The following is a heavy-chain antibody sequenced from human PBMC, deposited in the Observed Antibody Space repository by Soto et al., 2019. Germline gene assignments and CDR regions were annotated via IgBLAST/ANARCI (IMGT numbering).Heavy chain of an antibody. CDR1: GGSISSSSYY. J-gene: IGHJ6*02. V-gene: IGHV4-39*01. CDR2: IYYSGST. CDR3: ARQPGSSSWGFYGMDV. D-gene: IGHD6-13*01. Sequence: SETLSLTCTVSGGSISSSSYYWGWIRQPPGKGLEWIGSIYYSGSTYYNPSLKSRVTISVDTSKNQFSLKLSSVTAADTAVYYCARQPGSSSWGFYGMDVWGQGTTVTVSS.